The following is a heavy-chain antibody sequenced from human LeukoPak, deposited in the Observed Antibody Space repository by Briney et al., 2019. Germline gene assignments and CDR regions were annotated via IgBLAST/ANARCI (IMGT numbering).Heavy chain of an antibody. V-gene: IGHV4-34*01. Sequence: SETLSLTCAVYGGSFSGYYWSWIRQPPGKGLEWIGEINHSGSTNYNPSLKSRVTISVDTSKNQFSLKLSSVTAADTAVYYCARLVGEHYYDSSGYYPHWYFDLWGRGSLVTVSS. J-gene: IGHJ2*01. D-gene: IGHD3-22*01. CDR2: INHSGST. CDR1: GGSFSGYY. CDR3: ARLVGEHYYDSSGYYPHWYFDL.